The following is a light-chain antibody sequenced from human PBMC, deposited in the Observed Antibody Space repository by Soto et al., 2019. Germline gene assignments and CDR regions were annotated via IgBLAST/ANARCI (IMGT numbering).Light chain of an antibody. J-gene: IGKJ4*01. CDR2: GAS. CDR3: QQSKFVPLT. CDR1: QAIGSW. V-gene: IGKV1D-12*01. Sequence: DIQMTQSPSSVSASVGDTVTITCRASQAIGSWLAWYQQKPGKAPKLLIYGASTLQSGAPSRFRGSGSGRDFTLTISSLQPEDVASYSCQQSKFVPLTFGGGTRVEIK.